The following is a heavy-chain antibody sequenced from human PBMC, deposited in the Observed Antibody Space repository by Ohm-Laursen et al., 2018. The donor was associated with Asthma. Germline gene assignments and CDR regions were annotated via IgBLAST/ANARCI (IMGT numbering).Heavy chain of an antibody. CDR2: ISYDGSNK. J-gene: IGHJ6*02. CDR1: GFTFSSYA. V-gene: IGHV3-30-3*01. Sequence: SLRLSCAASGFTFSSYAMHWVRQAPGKGLEWVAVISYDGSNKYYADSVKGRFTISRDNSKNTLYLQMNSLRSEDTAVYYCARDRRYYGSGSTIYYYYGMDVWGQGTTVTVSS. CDR3: ARDRRYYGSGSTIYYYYGMDV. D-gene: IGHD3-10*01.